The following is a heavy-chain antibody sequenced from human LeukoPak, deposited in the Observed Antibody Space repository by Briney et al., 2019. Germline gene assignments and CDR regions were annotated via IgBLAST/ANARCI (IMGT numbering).Heavy chain of an antibody. CDR1: GFTVSSNY. Sequence: GGSLRLSCAASGFTVSSNYMSWVRQAPGKGLEWVSVIFNGGSTYYEESVMSGFTITSDNSKNKPHFQQNNMRAEDTAIYYCARDHGFGGAPGNNWFDPCGQGTLVTVSS. J-gene: IGHJ5*02. CDR2: IFNGGST. CDR3: ARDHGFGGAPGNNWFDP. V-gene: IGHV3-53*01. D-gene: IGHD2-21*01.